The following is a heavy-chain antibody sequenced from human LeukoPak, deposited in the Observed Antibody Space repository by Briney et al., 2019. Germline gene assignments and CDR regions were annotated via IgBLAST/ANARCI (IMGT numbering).Heavy chain of an antibody. V-gene: IGHV3-30*02. Sequence: GGSLRLSCAASGFTFSSYHMQWVRQAPGKGLEGVACIRYDGSNKYYADSVQGRFTISRDNSKNTLYLKLNSLRAEDTAVYYCAFLTTSDYWGQGTLVTVSS. CDR3: AFLTTSDY. CDR1: GFTFSSYH. J-gene: IGHJ4*02. D-gene: IGHD1-14*01. CDR2: IRYDGSNK.